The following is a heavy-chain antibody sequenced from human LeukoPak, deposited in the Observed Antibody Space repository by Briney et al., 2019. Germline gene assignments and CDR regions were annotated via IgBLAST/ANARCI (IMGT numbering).Heavy chain of an antibody. Sequence: SVKVSCKASGGTFSSYAISWVRQAPGQGLEWMGGIIPIFGTANYAQKFQGRVTITADESTGTAYMELSSLRSEDTAVYYCARDLVPPTYYYDSSGSTLDAFDIWGQGTMVTVSS. J-gene: IGHJ3*02. CDR3: ARDLVPPTYYYDSSGSTLDAFDI. V-gene: IGHV1-69*13. CDR1: GGTFSSYA. D-gene: IGHD3-22*01. CDR2: IIPIFGTA.